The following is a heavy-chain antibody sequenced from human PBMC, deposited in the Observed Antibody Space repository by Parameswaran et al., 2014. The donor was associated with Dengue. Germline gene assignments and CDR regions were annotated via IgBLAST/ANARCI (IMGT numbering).Heavy chain of an antibody. CDR1: GFTFSSYS. CDR3: AREYSSSPYYYYYAMDV. D-gene: IGHD6-6*01. CDR2: ITSSSSSI. V-gene: IGHV3-21*01. J-gene: IGHJ6*02. Sequence: GESLKISCAASGFTFSSYSMNWVRQAPGTGLEWVSSITSSSSSIYYADSVKGRFTISRDNAKNSLYLQMNSLRAEDTAVYYCAREYSSSPYYYYYAMDVWGQGTTVTVSS.